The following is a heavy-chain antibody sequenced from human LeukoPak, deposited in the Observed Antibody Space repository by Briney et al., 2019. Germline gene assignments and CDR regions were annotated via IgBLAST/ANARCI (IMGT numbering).Heavy chain of an antibody. D-gene: IGHD3-10*01. J-gene: IGHJ4*02. Sequence: ASVKVSCKASGYTFTSYGISWVRQAPGQGLEWMGWISAYNGNTNYAQKLQGRVTMTTDTSTSTAYMELRSLRSDDTAVYYCARNHSHDYYGSGSYPGYWGQGTLVTGSS. CDR1: GYTFTSYG. CDR2: ISAYNGNT. V-gene: IGHV1-18*01. CDR3: ARNHSHDYYGSGSYPGY.